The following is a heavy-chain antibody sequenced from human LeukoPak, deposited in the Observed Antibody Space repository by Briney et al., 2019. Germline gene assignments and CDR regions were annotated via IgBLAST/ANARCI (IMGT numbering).Heavy chain of an antibody. CDR3: ARIYVAGIAAAGTRIDY. CDR2: INPKNGGT. D-gene: IGHD6-13*01. Sequence: ASVKVSCKPSGYTFTDYSIHWLRQVPRQGPEWIGWINPKNGGTNYAQTFQGRVTMTTDTSTSTAYMELRSLRSDDTAVYYCARIYVAGIAAAGTRIDYWGQGTLVTVSS. CDR1: GYTFTDYS. V-gene: IGHV1-2*02. J-gene: IGHJ4*02.